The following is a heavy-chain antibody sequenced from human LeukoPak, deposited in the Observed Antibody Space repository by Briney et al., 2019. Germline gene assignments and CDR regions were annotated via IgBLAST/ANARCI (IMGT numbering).Heavy chain of an antibody. CDR2: IYYSGST. D-gene: IGHD3/OR15-3a*01. CDR1: GGSISSSSYY. V-gene: IGHV4-39*07. J-gene: IGHJ6*03. CDR3: ARVRKGMDSYYYYYYMDV. Sequence: SKTLSLTCTVSGGSISSSSYYWGWIRQPPGKGLEWIGSIYYSGSTYYNPSLKSRVTISVDTSKNQFSLKLSSVTAADTAVYYCARVRKGMDSYYYYYYMDVWGKGTTVTVSS.